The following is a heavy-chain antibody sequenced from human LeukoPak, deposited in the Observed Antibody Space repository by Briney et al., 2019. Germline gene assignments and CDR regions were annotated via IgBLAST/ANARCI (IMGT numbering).Heavy chain of an antibody. J-gene: IGHJ4*02. V-gene: IGHV1-18*01. CDR2: ISAYNGNT. CDR1: GYTFTSYG. Sequence: ASVKVSCKASGYTFTSYGISWVRQAPGQGLEWMGWISAYNGNTNYAQKLQGRVTMTTDTSTSTAYMELRSLRSEDTAVYYCARVLAVAGTREYYFDYWGQGTLVTVSS. CDR3: ARVLAVAGTREYYFDY. D-gene: IGHD6-19*01.